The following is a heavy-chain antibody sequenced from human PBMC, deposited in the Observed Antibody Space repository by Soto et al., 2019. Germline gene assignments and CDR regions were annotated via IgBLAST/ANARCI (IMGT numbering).Heavy chain of an antibody. CDR2: IYYSGST. V-gene: IGHV4-30-4*01. Sequence: SETLSLTCTVSGGSISIGDYYWSWIRQPPGKGLEWIGYIYYSGSTYYNPSLKSRVTISVDTSKNQFSLKLSSVTAADTAVYYCARGLGSSSWYYYYGMDVWGQGTTVTVSS. J-gene: IGHJ6*02. D-gene: IGHD6-13*01. CDR1: GGSISIGDYY. CDR3: ARGLGSSSWYYYYGMDV.